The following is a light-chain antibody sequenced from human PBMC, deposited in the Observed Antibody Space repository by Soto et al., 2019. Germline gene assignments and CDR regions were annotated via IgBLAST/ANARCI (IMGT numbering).Light chain of an antibody. CDR2: YDS. V-gene: IGLV3-21*04. Sequence: SYELTQPPSVSVAPGKTARITCGGNNIGSKSVHWYPQKPGQAPVLVIYYDSDRPSGIPERFSGSNSGNTVTLTISRVEAGDEADYYCQVWDSSSDHRYVFGTGTKLTVL. CDR3: QVWDSSSDHRYV. CDR1: NIGSKS. J-gene: IGLJ1*01.